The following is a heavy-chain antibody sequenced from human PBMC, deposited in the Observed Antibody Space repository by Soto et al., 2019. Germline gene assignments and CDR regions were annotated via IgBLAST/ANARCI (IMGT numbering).Heavy chain of an antibody. CDR2: ISSTTNYI. CDR3: ARESEDLTSNFDY. J-gene: IGHJ4*02. CDR1: GFTFTRYS. V-gene: IGHV3-21*06. Sequence: SGGSLRLSCAASGFTFTRYSMNWVRQAPGKGLEWVSSISSTTNYIYYGDSMKGRFTISRDNAKNSLYLEMNSLRAEDTAVYYSARESEDLTSNFDYWGQGTLVTVSS.